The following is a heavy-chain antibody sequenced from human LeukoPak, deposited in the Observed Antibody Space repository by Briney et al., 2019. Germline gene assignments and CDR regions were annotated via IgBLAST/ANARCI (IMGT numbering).Heavy chain of an antibody. Sequence: PSETLSLTCAVSGGSISSSNWWSWVRQPPGKGLEWIGEIYHSGSTNYNPSLKSRVTISVDKSKNQFSLKLSSVTAADTAVYYCARGVSVRYFDWLLSPHQSKYYFDYWGQGTLVTVSS. D-gene: IGHD3-9*01. CDR1: GGSISSSNW. CDR2: IYHSGST. CDR3: ARGVSVRYFDWLLSPHQSKYYFDY. V-gene: IGHV4-4*02. J-gene: IGHJ4*02.